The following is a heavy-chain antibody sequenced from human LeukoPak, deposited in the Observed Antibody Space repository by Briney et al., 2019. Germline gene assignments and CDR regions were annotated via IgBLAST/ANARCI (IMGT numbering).Heavy chain of an antibody. Sequence: QPGGSLRLSCAASGFTFSSYGMSWVRQAPGKGLEWVSAISGSGGSTYYADSVKGRFTISRDNSKNTLYLQMNSLRAEDTAVYYCAKESGSSWLYYYYMDVWGKGTTVTISS. V-gene: IGHV3-23*01. CDR1: GFTFSSYG. CDR3: AKESGSSWLYYYYMDV. J-gene: IGHJ6*03. D-gene: IGHD6-13*01. CDR2: ISGSGGST.